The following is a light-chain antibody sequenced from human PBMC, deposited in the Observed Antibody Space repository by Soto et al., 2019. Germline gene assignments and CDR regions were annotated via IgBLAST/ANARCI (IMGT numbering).Light chain of an antibody. Sequence: QSVLTQPASVSGSPGQSITISCTGTSSDVGGYNYVSWYQQHPGKAHKLMIYDVTNRPSGISNHLSGSKSGNTASLTISGLQAEDEADYYCSSYTSTSTYVFGTGTKVTVL. CDR3: SSYTSTSTYV. J-gene: IGLJ1*01. CDR1: SSDVGGYNY. V-gene: IGLV2-14*01. CDR2: DVT.